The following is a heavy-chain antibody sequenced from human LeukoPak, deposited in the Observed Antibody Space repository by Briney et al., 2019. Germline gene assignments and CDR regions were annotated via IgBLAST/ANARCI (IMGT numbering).Heavy chain of an antibody. CDR2: INHSGST. J-gene: IGHJ3*02. Sequence: PSETLSLTCAVYGGSFSGYYWSWIRQPPGEGLEWIGEINHSGSTNYNPSLKSRVTISVDTSKNQFSLKLSSVTAADTAVYYCARGLKGDCSSTSCYPYWKSAFDIWGQGTMVTVSS. D-gene: IGHD2-2*01. CDR1: GGSFSGYY. V-gene: IGHV4-34*01. CDR3: ARGLKGDCSSTSCYPYWKSAFDI.